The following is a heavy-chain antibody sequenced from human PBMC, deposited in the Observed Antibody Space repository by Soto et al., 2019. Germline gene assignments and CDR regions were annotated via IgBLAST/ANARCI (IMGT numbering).Heavy chain of an antibody. CDR1: GGSISDSTYY. CDR3: ARLGVVVPANHRWFDP. Sequence: SETLSLTCTVSGGSISDSTYYWGWFRQPPGKRLEWIGSIYYSGSTYYTPSLKSRVTMSVDKSKNQFSLKLSSVTAADTAVYYCARLGVVVPANHRWFDPWGQGTLVTVSS. CDR2: IYYSGST. D-gene: IGHD2-2*01. J-gene: IGHJ5*02. V-gene: IGHV4-39*01.